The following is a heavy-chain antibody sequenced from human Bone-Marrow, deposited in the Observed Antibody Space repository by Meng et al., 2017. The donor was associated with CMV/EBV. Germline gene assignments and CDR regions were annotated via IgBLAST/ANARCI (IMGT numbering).Heavy chain of an antibody. J-gene: IGHJ5*02. CDR3: ARTRKEWLFINWFDP. D-gene: IGHD3-3*01. V-gene: IGHV4-34*01. CDR2: IHHSGSA. CDR1: NGSFSNYY. Sequence: SETLSLTCAVYNGSFSNYYWSWIRQPPGQGLEWIGEIHHSGSANYNPSLKSRVTMSVDTSKNQFSLKLSSVTAADTAVYYCARTRKEWLFINWFDPWGQGTLVTGSS.